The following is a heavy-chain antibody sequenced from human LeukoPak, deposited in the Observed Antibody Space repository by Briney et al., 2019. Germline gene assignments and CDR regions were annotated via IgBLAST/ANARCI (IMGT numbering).Heavy chain of an antibody. V-gene: IGHV3-13*01. D-gene: IGHD1-1*01. CDR3: ARVAKERVGGVYYFDY. Sequence: GGSLRLSCAASGFTFSDYDRHWVRQATGKGLEWVSAIGTAGDTYYTGSVKGRFTISRENAKNSLYLQMKSLRAGDTAVYYCARVAKERVGGVYYFDYWGQGTLVTVSS. J-gene: IGHJ4*02. CDR2: IGTAGDT. CDR1: GFTFSDYD.